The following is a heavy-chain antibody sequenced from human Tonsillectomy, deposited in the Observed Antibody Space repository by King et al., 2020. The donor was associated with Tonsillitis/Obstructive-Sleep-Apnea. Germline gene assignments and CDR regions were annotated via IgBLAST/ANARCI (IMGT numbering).Heavy chain of an antibody. CDR1: GGSFSSYY. CDR3: ARIYYYASGIYYPTVHYYMDV. J-gene: IGHJ6*03. V-gene: IGHV4-34*01. CDR2: INQSGST. Sequence: VQLQQWGAGLLKPSETLSLTCTVYGGSFSSYYWSWIRQPPGKGLEWIGHINQSGSTNHNASLKSRVTISVDTSKNQFSLRMSTVTAADTAVYYCARIYYYASGIYYPTVHYYMDVWGKGTTVTVSS. D-gene: IGHD3-10*01.